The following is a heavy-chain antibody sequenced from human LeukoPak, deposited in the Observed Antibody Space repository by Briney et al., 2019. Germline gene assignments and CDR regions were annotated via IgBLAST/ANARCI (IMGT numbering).Heavy chain of an antibody. CDR2: ISAYSGNT. D-gene: IGHD2-2*02. CDR3: ARGLDIVVVPAAIGYYGMDV. V-gene: IGHV1-18*04. CDR1: GYTFTSYG. J-gene: IGHJ6*04. Sequence: ASVKVSCKASGYTFTSYGISWVRQAPGQGLEWMGWISAYSGNTNYAQKLQGRVTMTTDTSTSTAYMELRSLRSDDTAVYYCARGLDIVVVPAAIGYYGMDVWGKGTTVTVSS.